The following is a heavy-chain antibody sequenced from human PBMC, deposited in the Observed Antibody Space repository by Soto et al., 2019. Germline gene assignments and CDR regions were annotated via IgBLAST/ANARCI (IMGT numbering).Heavy chain of an antibody. CDR2: TYYRSKRYS. V-gene: IGHV6-1*01. J-gene: IGHJ5*01. CDR3: VRLIGNSWLDY. Sequence: PSQTLSLTCAISGDSVSSDSVTWNWIRQSPSRGLEWLGRTYYRSKRYSDYALSVKSRVTINADMSKNQVSLQLNSVTPEDSAVYYCVRLIGNSWLDYWGQGALVTVSS. D-gene: IGHD2-8*01. CDR1: GDSVSSDSVT.